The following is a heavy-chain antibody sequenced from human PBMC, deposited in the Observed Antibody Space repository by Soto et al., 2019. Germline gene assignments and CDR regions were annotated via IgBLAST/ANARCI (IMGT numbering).Heavy chain of an antibody. CDR3: ATATPYYYYAMDV. CDR1: GFTVSSNY. Sequence: GGSLRLSCAASGFTVSSNYINWVRQAPGKGLEWVSVIYDGGSTSYADAVKGRFTISRDNSKNTLYLQMNSLKAEDTAVYYCATATPYYYYAMDVWGQGTTVTVSS. CDR2: IYDGGST. V-gene: IGHV3-53*01. J-gene: IGHJ6*02.